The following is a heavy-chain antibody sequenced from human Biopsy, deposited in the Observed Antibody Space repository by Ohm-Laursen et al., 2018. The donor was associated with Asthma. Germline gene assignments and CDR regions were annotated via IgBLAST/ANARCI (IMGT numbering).Heavy chain of an antibody. CDR3: ARLSLEGYLTYNYLDP. Sequence: SQTLSLTCTVSGASINSGDSYWSWIRQPPGNGLEWIGDIYHSGTTDYNPSLTSRVSISVDTSQNQFSLKLSSVTAADSAVYYCARLSLEGYLTYNYLDPWGQGAPVTVSS. D-gene: IGHD1-1*01. CDR2: IYHSGTT. V-gene: IGHV4-30-4*01. CDR1: GASINSGDSY. J-gene: IGHJ5*02.